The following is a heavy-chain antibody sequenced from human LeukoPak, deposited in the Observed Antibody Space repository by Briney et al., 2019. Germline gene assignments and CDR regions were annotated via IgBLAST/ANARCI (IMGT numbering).Heavy chain of an antibody. V-gene: IGHV6-1*01. CDR3: ARAVAGTEGWFNS. D-gene: IGHD1-1*01. Sequence: SQTLSLTCAISGDSVSSNSAAWNWIRQSPSRGLEWLGRTYYRSKWYNDYSAFVKSRIIINPDTSKNQFSLQLNSVTPEDTAVYYCARAVAGTEGWFNSWGQGTLVTVSS. CDR2: TYYRSKWYN. CDR1: GDSVSSNSAA. J-gene: IGHJ5*01.